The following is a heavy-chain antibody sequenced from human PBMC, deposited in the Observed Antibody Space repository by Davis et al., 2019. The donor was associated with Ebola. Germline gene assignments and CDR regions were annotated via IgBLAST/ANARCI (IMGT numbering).Heavy chain of an antibody. D-gene: IGHD1-14*01. J-gene: IGHJ6*02. CDR1: GFTFSGSA. CDR2: IRSKANSYAT. V-gene: IGHV3-73*01. CDR3: ARSLRQPTARRGYYYYGMDV. Sequence: PSETLSLTCAASGFTFSGSAMHWVRQASGKGLEWVGRIRSKANSYATAYAASVKGRFTISRDDSKNTAYLQMNSLKTEDTAVYYCARSLRQPTARRGYYYYGMDVWGQGTTVTVSS.